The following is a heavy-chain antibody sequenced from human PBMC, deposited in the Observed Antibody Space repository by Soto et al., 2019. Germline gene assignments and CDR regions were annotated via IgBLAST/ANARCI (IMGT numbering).Heavy chain of an antibody. D-gene: IGHD3-22*01. Sequence: LGESLKISCKGSGYSFAGYWITWVRQKPGKGLEWMGRIDPSDSQTYYSPSFRGHVTISATKSITTVFLQWSSLRASDTAVYYCARERLGMIEAFDIWGQGTMVTVSS. J-gene: IGHJ3*02. V-gene: IGHV5-10-1*01. CDR2: IDPSDSQT. CDR1: GYSFAGYW. CDR3: ARERLGMIEAFDI.